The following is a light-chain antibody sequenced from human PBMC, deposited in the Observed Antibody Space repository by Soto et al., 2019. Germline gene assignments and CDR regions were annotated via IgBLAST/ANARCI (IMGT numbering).Light chain of an antibody. V-gene: IGKV3-20*01. Sequence: EVVLTQSPATLSVSPGERVTLSCRASQSISGNLAWYQHKPGQAPRLLISGASARATGFPARFSGSGSGTDFTLTISRLEPEDFAVYYCQQYGSSRFTFGPGTKVDI. CDR1: QSISGN. J-gene: IGKJ3*01. CDR3: QQYGSSRFT. CDR2: GAS.